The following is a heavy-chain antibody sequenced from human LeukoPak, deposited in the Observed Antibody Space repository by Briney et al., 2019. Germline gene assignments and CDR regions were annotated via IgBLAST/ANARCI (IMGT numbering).Heavy chain of an antibody. CDR3: ARDLGYYYDSSGYYYGAGLTGFDP. CDR2: IYYSGST. J-gene: IGHJ5*02. CDR1: GGSISSYY. D-gene: IGHD3-22*01. V-gene: IGHV4-59*01. Sequence: SETLSLTCTVSGGSISSYYWSWIRQPPGKGLDWIGYIYYSGSTNYNPSLKSRVTISVDTSKNQFSLKLSSVTAADTAVYYCARDLGYYYDSSGYYYGAGLTGFDPWGQEPWSPSPQ.